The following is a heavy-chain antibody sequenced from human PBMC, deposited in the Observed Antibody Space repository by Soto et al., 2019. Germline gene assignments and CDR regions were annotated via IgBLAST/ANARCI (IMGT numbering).Heavy chain of an antibody. J-gene: IGHJ4*02. CDR2: IFPLVDTT. CDR1: GGAFNAYP. CDR3: AVGGCCCGGDCYSLVY. V-gene: IGHV1-69*06. Sequence: QVQLVQSGAEVKKPGSSVRLSCKASGGAFNAYPISWLRQAPGQRLEWMGGIFPLVDTTAYAQKFQGRVTMTADKATRTVYLEMSSLRSEDTATYFCAVGGCCCGGDCYSLVYWGQGTPVTVSS. D-gene: IGHD2-21*02.